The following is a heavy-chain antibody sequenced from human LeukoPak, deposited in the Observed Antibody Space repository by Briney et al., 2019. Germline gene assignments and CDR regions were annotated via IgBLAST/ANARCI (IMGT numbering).Heavy chain of an antibody. J-gene: IGHJ4*02. Sequence: PGGSLRLSCAASGISFRSSGMHWVRQAPGKGLEWVTFIQNDGSDKYYAASVKGRFTISRDNSKNTVYLHMASLRADDTVLYYCAREGGRAVPGRFDQWGQGTLVTVPS. CDR1: GISFRSSG. D-gene: IGHD6-13*01. CDR2: IQNDGSDK. CDR3: AREGGRAVPGRFDQ. V-gene: IGHV3-30*02.